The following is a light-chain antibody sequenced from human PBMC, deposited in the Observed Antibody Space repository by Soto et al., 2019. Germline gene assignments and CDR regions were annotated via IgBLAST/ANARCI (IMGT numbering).Light chain of an antibody. CDR3: SSYVSSTTLL. V-gene: IGLV2-14*01. J-gene: IGLJ2*01. Sequence: QSVLTQPASVSGSPGQSITISCTGTSSDVGSYDFVSWYQQHPGKAPKLMIYEVSNRPSGVSNRFSGSKSGNTASLTISGLQAEDEADYYCSSYVSSTTLLFGGGTKLTVL. CDR2: EVS. CDR1: SSDVGSYDF.